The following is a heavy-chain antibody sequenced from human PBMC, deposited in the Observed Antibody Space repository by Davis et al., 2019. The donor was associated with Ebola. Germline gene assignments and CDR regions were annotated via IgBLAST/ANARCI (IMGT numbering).Heavy chain of an antibody. CDR2: IYPGDSDT. CDR3: ARHMSGWLQPPNYYYGMDV. Sequence: PGGSLRLSCKGSGYSFTSYWIGWVRQMPGKGLEWMGIIYPGDSDTRYSPSFQGQVTISADKSISTAYLQWSSLKASDTAMYYCARHMSGWLQPPNYYYGMDVWGQGTTVTVSS. CDR1: GYSFTSYW. V-gene: IGHV5-51*01. D-gene: IGHD5-24*01. J-gene: IGHJ6*02.